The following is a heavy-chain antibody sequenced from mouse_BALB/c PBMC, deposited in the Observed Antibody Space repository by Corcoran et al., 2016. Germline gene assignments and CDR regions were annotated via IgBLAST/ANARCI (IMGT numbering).Heavy chain of an antibody. CDR1: GFNIKETY. V-gene: IGHV14-3*02. Sequence: EVQLQQSGAELVKPGASVKLSCTASGFNIKETYMQWVKQRPEQGLEWIGRIDPANGNTKYDPKFQGKATITADTSSNTAYLQLSSLTSEDTAVYYCARWDLYFDVWGAGTTVTVSS. CDR3: ARWDLYFDV. J-gene: IGHJ1*01. CDR2: IDPANGNT.